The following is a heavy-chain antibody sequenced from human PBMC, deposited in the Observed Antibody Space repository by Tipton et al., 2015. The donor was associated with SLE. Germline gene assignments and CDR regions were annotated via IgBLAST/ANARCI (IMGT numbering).Heavy chain of an antibody. Sequence: SLRLSCVGSGFSFSISAISWVRQAPGKGLEWVSVISGSGGVTYYADSVKGRFTISRDNSKNTLYLLLSSLRTEDTAVYYCAKHSPNIVGAFDLRGQGALVTVSS. CDR1: GFSFSISA. CDR3: AKHSPNIVGAFDL. J-gene: IGHJ4*02. D-gene: IGHD1-26*01. V-gene: IGHV3-23*01. CDR2: ISGSGGVT.